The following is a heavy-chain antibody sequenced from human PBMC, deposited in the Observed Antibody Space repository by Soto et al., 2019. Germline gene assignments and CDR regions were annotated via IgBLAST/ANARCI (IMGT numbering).Heavy chain of an antibody. CDR3: ASLRRDGYNTGYLDY. J-gene: IGHJ4*02. D-gene: IGHD5-12*01. Sequence: QVQLVQSGAEVKKPGSSVKVSCKASGGTFRSYAISWVRQAPGQGLEWMGGIIPIFGTANYAQKFQGRVRITGDEATSTANRELSSLRSEDTAVYYCASLRRDGYNTGYLDYGGQGPRAPVPS. CDR1: GGTFRSYA. CDR2: IIPIFGTA. V-gene: IGHV1-69*01.